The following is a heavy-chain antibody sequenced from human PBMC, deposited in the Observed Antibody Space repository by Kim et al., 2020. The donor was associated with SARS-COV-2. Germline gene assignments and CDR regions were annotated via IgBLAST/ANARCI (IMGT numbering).Heavy chain of an antibody. Sequence: GGSLRLSCEVSGFTSSNYVMSWVRQGPGKGLEWVSSISGTGNTLRYADSVRGRFTVSRDTSRNIVHLQMNNLRAEDAATYYCAKVGDDGSGCFDCLGQGT. CDR3: AKVGDDGSGCFDC. D-gene: IGHD3-22*01. CDR1: GFTSSNYV. V-gene: IGHV3-23*01. CDR2: ISGTGNTL. J-gene: IGHJ4*02.